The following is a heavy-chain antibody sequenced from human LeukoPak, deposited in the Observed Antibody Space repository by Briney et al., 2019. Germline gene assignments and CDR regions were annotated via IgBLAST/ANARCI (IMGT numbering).Heavy chain of an antibody. CDR1: GFTFSSYS. Sequence: PGGSLRLSCAASGFTFSSYSMNWVRQAPGKGLEWVSYISSSSSTIYYADSVKGRFTISRDNAKNSLYLQMNSLRAEDTAVYYCARTTPYLEYSSSYYFDYWGQGTLVTVSS. V-gene: IGHV3-48*01. J-gene: IGHJ4*02. CDR2: ISSSSSTI. D-gene: IGHD6-6*01. CDR3: ARTTPYLEYSSSYYFDY.